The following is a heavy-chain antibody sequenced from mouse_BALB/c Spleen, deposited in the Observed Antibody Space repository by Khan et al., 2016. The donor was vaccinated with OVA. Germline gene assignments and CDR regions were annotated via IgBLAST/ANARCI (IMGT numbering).Heavy chain of an antibody. V-gene: IGHV5-6*01. CDR1: GFTFSTYG. Sequence: EVELVESGGDLVKPGGSLKLSCAASGFTFSTYGMSWVRQAPDKRLEWVATVSTGGSYTYYQASVKGRFTISRDNAKNTLYLQMSGLRSEDTAMFYFTRLAYYYDRGGFAYWGQGTLVTVSA. D-gene: IGHD1-1*01. J-gene: IGHJ3*01. CDR2: VSTGGSYT. CDR3: TRLAYYYDRGGFAY.